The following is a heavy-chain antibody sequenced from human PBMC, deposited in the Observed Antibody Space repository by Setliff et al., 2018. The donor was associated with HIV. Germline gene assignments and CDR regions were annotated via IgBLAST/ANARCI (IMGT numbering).Heavy chain of an antibody. D-gene: IGHD5-18*01. CDR3: ARVFVDTAVLRVLEYYFDS. CDR2: MYYSGST. Sequence: SETLSLTCTVSGGSISSSSYSWGWVRQPPGKGLEWIGSMYYSGSTYYTPSLKSRITISLDTSKNQFSLRMRSVTAADTAVYYCARVFVDTAVLRVLEYYFDSWGRGTLVTVSS. V-gene: IGHV4-39*07. CDR1: GGSISSSSYS. J-gene: IGHJ4*02.